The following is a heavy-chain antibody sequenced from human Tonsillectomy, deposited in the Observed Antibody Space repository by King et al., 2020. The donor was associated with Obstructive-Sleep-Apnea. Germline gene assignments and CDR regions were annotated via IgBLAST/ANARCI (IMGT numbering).Heavy chain of an antibody. CDR3: VRGSTNGRGNWFDP. V-gene: IGHV4-59*01. CDR1: NGSISDSY. CDR2: VSHTGNT. J-gene: IGHJ5*02. Sequence: VQLQESGPGLLKPLETLSLICTVSNGSISDSYWSWIRQTPGRGLEWIAYVSHTGNTHYNPSLRSRTTLSVDMSRNQFSLNLNSVTTSDTAVYYCVRGSTNGRGNWFDPWGQGTLVTVSS. D-gene: IGHD6-13*01.